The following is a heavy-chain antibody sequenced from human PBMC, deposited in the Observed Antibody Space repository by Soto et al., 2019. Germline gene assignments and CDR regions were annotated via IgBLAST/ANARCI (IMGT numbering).Heavy chain of an antibody. J-gene: IGHJ6*02. D-gene: IGHD6-6*01. CDR2: INPNSGGT. Sequence: ASLKVSCKASGYTFTGYYMHWVRQAPGQGLEWMGWINPNSGGTNYAQKFQGRVTMTRDTSISTAYMELSRLRSDDTAVYYCARDQARRYYYYYGMDVWGQGTTVTVSS. V-gene: IGHV1-2*02. CDR3: ARDQARRYYYYYGMDV. CDR1: GYTFTGYY.